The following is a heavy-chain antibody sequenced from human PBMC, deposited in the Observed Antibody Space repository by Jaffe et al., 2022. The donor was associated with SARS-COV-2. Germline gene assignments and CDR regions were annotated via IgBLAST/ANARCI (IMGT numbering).Heavy chain of an antibody. CDR2: IYYSGHT. D-gene: IGHD1-26*01. CDR1: GDSITSYY. Sequence: QVQLQESGPGLVKPSETLSLSCTVSGDSITSYYWSWIRQSPGKELEWIGSIYYSGHTNHNPSLKSRVTISVDTSKNQFSLKLRSVTAADTAVYYCARRSDNWFDPWGQGTLVTVSS. V-gene: IGHV4-59*01. CDR3: ARRSDNWFDP. J-gene: IGHJ5*02.